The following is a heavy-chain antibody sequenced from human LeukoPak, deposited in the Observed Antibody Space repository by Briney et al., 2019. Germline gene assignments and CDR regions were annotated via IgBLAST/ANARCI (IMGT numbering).Heavy chain of an antibody. CDR1: GFTLSHYY. CDR3: ARQGSKIDY. CDR2: ISSSGDTI. Sequence: PGGSLRLSCAASGFTLSHYYMTWIRQAPGKGLEWLSCISSSGDTIYYADSVKGRFTVSRDNAENSLYLQMNSLRAEDTAMYYCARQGSKIDYWGQGTLVTVSS. V-gene: IGHV3-11*01. J-gene: IGHJ4*02.